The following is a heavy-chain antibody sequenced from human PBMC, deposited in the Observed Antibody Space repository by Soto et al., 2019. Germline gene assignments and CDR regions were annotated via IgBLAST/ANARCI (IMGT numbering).Heavy chain of an antibody. CDR2: IKSKTDGGTT. CDR3: TTDSPYSSSWHTEGFDY. D-gene: IGHD6-13*01. CDR1: GFTFSNAW. J-gene: IGHJ4*02. Sequence: GGSLRLSCAASGFTFSNAWMSWVRQAPGKGLEWVGRIKSKTDGGTTDYAAPVKGRFTISRDDSKNTLYLQMNSLKTEDTAVYYCTTDSPYSSSWHTEGFDYWGQGTLVTVSS. V-gene: IGHV3-15*01.